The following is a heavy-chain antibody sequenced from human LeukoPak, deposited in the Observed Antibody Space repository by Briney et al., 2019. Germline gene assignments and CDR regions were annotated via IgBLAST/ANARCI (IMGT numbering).Heavy chain of an antibody. J-gene: IGHJ4*02. CDR2: INHSGST. Sequence: SETLSLTCAVYGGSFSGYYWSWIRQPPGKGLEWIGEINHSGSTNYNPSLKSRVTISVDTSKNQFSLKLSSVTAADTAVYYCARHGETEDYGDYENYFDYWGQGALVTVSS. CDR1: GGSFSGYY. CDR3: ARHGETEDYGDYENYFDY. D-gene: IGHD4-17*01. V-gene: IGHV4-34*01.